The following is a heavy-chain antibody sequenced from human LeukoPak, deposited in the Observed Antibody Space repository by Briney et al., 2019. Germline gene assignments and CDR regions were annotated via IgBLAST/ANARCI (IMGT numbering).Heavy chain of an antibody. J-gene: IGHJ2*01. CDR1: GGSIRSSY. CDR2: LFYNGNT. Sequence: SETLSLTCTVSGGSIRSSYWSWIRQPPGKGLEWIGYLFYNGNTNYNSSLKSRVTISVDTSKNQFSLKLNSLTAADTAVYFCARDHGWGDWYFDLWGRGTLVTVSS. CDR3: ARDHGWGDWYFDL. D-gene: IGHD3-10*01. V-gene: IGHV4-59*01.